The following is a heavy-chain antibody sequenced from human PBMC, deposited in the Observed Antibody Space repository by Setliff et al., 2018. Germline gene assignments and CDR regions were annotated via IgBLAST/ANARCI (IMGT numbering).Heavy chain of an antibody. Sequence: KASETLSLTCTVSGGSISSGSYYWSWIRQPAGKGLEWIGRIYTSGSTNYNPSLKSRVTISLDTSKKQLSLKLTSLSAADTAVYFCARNRRPDYGDFISWNFNLWGRGTLVTVSS. CDR2: IYTSGST. CDR1: GGSISSGSYY. CDR3: ARNRRPDYGDFISWNFNL. D-gene: IGHD4-17*01. V-gene: IGHV4-61*02. J-gene: IGHJ2*01.